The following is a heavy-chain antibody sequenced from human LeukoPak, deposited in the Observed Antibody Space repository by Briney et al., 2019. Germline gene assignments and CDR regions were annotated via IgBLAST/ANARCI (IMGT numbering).Heavy chain of an antibody. V-gene: IGHV4-59*01. Sequence: SETLSLTCTVSGGSISSYYWSWIRQPPGKGLEWIGYIYYSGSTNYNPSLKSRVTISVDTSKNQFSLKLSSVTAADTAVYYCARDPVSTMIVGGFDLWGRGPLVTVSS. J-gene: IGHJ2*01. CDR2: IYYSGST. CDR3: ARDPVSTMIVGGFDL. CDR1: GGSISSYY. D-gene: IGHD3-22*01.